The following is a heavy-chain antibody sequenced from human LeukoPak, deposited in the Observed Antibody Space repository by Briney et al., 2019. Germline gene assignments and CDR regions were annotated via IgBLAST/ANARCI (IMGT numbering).Heavy chain of an antibody. D-gene: IGHD3-10*01. J-gene: IGHJ4*02. CDR1: GFTFSSYA. CDR2: VWHGGSNK. V-gene: IGHV3-33*01. CDR3: ARELFGSGSCPDY. Sequence: GRSLRLSCTAPGFTFSSYAIHWIRQAPGKGLEWVALVWHGGSNKYYADSVKGRFTISRDNSKNTVYLQMNSLRAEDTAVYYCARELFGSGSCPDYWGREPWSPSPQ.